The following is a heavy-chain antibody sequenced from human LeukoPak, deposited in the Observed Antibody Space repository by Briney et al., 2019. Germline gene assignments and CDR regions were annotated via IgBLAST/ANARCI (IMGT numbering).Heavy chain of an antibody. V-gene: IGHV3-7*03. Sequence: GGSLRLSCAASGFTFSRHWMSWVRQAPGKGLEWVANIKQDGSEKYYVDSVKGRFTISRDNAKNSLYLQMNSLRAEDTAVYYCARVMMLPDAFDIWGQGTMVTVSS. J-gene: IGHJ3*02. CDR2: IKQDGSEK. CDR1: GFTFSRHW. CDR3: ARVMMLPDAFDI. D-gene: IGHD3-16*01.